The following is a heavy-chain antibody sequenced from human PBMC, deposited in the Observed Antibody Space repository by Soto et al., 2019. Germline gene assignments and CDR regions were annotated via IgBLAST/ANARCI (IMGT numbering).Heavy chain of an antibody. Sequence: ASVKVSCKASGYTFTSYVISWVLQAPGQGLEWMGIINPNSGSTGYAQNFQGRITMTRNISRNTAHMELSSLQSEDTAVYYCARERKFDFWRKGLDVWGQGTTVTVSS. V-gene: IGHV1-8*02. CDR2: INPNSGST. D-gene: IGHD3-3*01. CDR1: GYTFTSYV. J-gene: IGHJ6*02. CDR3: ARERKFDFWRKGLDV.